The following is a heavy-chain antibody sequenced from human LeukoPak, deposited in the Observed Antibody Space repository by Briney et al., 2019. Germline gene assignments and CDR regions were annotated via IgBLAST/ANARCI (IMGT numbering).Heavy chain of an antibody. CDR3: ARDPGSEVT. CDR1: GYSISSGYY. V-gene: IGHV4-38-2*02. J-gene: IGHJ5*02. Sequence: SETLSLTCTVSGYSISSGYYWGWIRQPPGKGLEWIGSIYHSGSTYYNPSLKSRVTISVDTSKNQFSLKLSSVTAADTAVYYCARDPGSEVTWGQGTLVTVS. CDR2: IYHSGST.